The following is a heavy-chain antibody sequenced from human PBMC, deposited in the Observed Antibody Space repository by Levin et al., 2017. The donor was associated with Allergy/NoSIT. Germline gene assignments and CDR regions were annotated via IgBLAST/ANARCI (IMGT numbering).Heavy chain of an antibody. CDR2: ISGSGGRT. J-gene: IGHJ6*02. Sequence: GGSLRLSCAASGFTFSSYAMRWVRQAPGKGLEWVSAISGSGGRTYYADSVKGRFTISRDNSKNTLYLQMNSLRAEDTAIYYCAKEGGRAEAGTGGFGYYYYGLDVWGQGTTVTVSS. CDR1: GFTFSSYA. D-gene: IGHD6-13*01. V-gene: IGHV3-23*01. CDR3: AKEGGRAEAGTGGFGYYYYGLDV.